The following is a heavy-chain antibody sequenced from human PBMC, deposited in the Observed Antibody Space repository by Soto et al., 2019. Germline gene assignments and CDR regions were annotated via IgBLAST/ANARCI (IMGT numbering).Heavy chain of an antibody. V-gene: IGHV3-66*01. J-gene: IGHJ5*02. D-gene: IGHD7-27*01. CDR2: FYGGGAT. Sequence: EVQLVESGGALVQPGGSLRLSCTAASGFSVTNNDMSWVRQAPGKGLEWVSIFYGGGATYYTDSVKGRFTVSRDSSKNTLFLQMNSLRVEDTAVYYCSHWGFSWGRGTLVTVSS. CDR1: GFSVTNND. CDR3: SHWGFS.